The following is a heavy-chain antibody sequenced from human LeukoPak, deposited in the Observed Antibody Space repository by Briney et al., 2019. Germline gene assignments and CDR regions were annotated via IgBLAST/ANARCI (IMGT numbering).Heavy chain of an antibody. D-gene: IGHD3-3*01. Sequence: SETLSLTCTVSGGSISSSSYYWSWIRQPPGKGLEWIGYIYYSGSTNYNPSLKSRVTISVDTSKNQFSLKLSSVTAADTAVYYCAREWPRGILDYWGQGTLVTVSS. V-gene: IGHV4-61*05. CDR1: GGSISSSSYY. J-gene: IGHJ4*02. CDR2: IYYSGST. CDR3: AREWPRGILDY.